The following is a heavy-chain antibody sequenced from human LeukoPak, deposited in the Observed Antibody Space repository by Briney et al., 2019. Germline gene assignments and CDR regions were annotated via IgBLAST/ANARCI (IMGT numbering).Heavy chain of an antibody. CDR3: ARDHDWGVDY. CDR1: GYTFSDYY. D-gene: IGHD7-27*01. V-gene: IGHV1-2*02. Sequence: ASVKVSCKTSGYTFSDYYTHWVRQAPGQGLEWMGWINPNSAATNYARRFQGRVTMTRDTSISTAYMELSRLTSDDTAVYYCARDHDWGVDYWGQGTPVTVSS. CDR2: INPNSAAT. J-gene: IGHJ4*02.